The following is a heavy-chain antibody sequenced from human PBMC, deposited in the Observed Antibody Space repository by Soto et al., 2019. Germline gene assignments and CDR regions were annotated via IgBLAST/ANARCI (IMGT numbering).Heavy chain of an antibody. CDR3: ARAVGSSGLYYGMDV. CDR1: GGTFSSYT. Sequence: SVKVSCKASGGTFSSYTISWVRQAPGQGLEWMGRIIPILGIANYAQKFQGRVTITADESTSTAYMELSSLRSEDTAVYYCARAVGSSGLYYGMDVWGQGTTVTVSS. D-gene: IGHD3-22*01. CDR2: IIPILGIA. J-gene: IGHJ6*02. V-gene: IGHV1-69*02.